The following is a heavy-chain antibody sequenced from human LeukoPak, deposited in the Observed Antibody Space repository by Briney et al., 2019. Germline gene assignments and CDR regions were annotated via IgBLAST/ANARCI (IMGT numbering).Heavy chain of an antibody. CDR1: GFTFSSYG. Sequence: PGRSLRLSCAASGFTFSSYGMHWVRQAPGKGLEWVAVIWYDGSNKYYADSVKGRFTISRDNSKNTLYLQMNSQRAEDTAVYYCAKDGIYGDYGAYWGQGTLVTVSS. CDR3: AKDGIYGDYGAY. V-gene: IGHV3-33*06. D-gene: IGHD4-17*01. CDR2: IWYDGSNK. J-gene: IGHJ4*02.